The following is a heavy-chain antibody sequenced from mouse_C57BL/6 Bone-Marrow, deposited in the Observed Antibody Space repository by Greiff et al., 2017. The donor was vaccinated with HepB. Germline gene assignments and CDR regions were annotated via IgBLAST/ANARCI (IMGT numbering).Heavy chain of an antibody. Sequence: VQLQQSGPELARPGASVKLSCKASGYTFTSYGISWVKQRTGQGLEWIGEIYPRSGNTYYNEKFKGKATLTADKSSSTAYMELRSLTSEDSAVYFCARGRLRRYFDYWGQGTTLTVSS. V-gene: IGHV1-81*01. J-gene: IGHJ2*01. CDR2: IYPRSGNT. CDR3: ARGRLRRYFDY. D-gene: IGHD2-4*01. CDR1: GYTFTSYG.